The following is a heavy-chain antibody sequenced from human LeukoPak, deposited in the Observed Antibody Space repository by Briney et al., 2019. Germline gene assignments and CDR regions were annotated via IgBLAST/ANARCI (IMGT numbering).Heavy chain of an antibody. D-gene: IGHD3-3*01. J-gene: IGHJ3*02. CDR3: ARAQYYDFWSGYYTDGAFDI. Sequence: PSQTLSLTCTVSGGSISSGDYYWSWIRQPPGKGLEWIGYIYYSGSTYYNPSLKSRVTISVDTSKNQFSLKLSSVTAADTAVYYCARAQYYDFWSGYYTDGAFDIWGQGTMVTVSS. CDR1: GGSISSGDYY. V-gene: IGHV4-30-4*01. CDR2: IYYSGST.